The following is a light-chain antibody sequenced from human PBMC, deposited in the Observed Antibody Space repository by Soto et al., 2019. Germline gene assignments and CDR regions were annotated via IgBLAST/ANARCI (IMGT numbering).Light chain of an antibody. CDR3: MQSKQVPLT. CDR2: EAA. V-gene: IGKV2D-29*02. Sequence: VMTQTPLSLSVTPGQPASISCKSSQSLLHSDGKTYLYWYLQKPGQSPQLLIYEAANRFSGVPDRFSVSGSGTDFTLKISRVEAEDVGVYYCMQSKQVPLTFGGGTKVEIK. CDR1: QSLLHSDGKTY. J-gene: IGKJ4*01.